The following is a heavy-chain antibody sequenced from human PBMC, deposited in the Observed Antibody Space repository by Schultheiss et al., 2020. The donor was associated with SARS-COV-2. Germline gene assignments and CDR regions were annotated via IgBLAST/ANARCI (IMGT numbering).Heavy chain of an antibody. J-gene: IGHJ6*02. CDR3: ARYGVTAADRFGMDV. Sequence: GGSLRLSCVGSGFGFNYYSMNWVRQAPGKGLEWVANIKQDGSEKYYVDSVKGRFTISRDNAKNSLYLQMNSLRAEDTAVYYCARYGVTAADRFGMDVWGQGTTVTVSS. V-gene: IGHV3-7*03. CDR2: IKQDGSEK. CDR1: GFGFNYYS. D-gene: IGHD6-13*01.